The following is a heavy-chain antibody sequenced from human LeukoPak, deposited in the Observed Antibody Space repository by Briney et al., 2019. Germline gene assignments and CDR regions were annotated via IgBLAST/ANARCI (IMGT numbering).Heavy chain of an antibody. J-gene: IGHJ4*02. CDR2: IYYSGST. V-gene: IGHV4-59*01. CDR3: ARGRYSYGSKTTIDF. Sequence: SETLSLTCTVSGGSISRYYWTWIRQPPGKGLEWIGYIYYSGSTSYSPSLKSRVTISVDTSKNQFSLKMSSVTAADTAVYYCARGRYSYGSKTTIDFWGQGTLVTVPS. CDR1: GGSISRYY. D-gene: IGHD5-18*01.